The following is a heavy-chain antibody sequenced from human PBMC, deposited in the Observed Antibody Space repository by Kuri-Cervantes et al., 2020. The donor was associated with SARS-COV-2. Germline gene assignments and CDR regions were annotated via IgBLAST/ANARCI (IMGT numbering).Heavy chain of an antibody. D-gene: IGHD3-22*01. CDR3: ARDIIYYDRSGYYYSDLGSLDAFDI. CDR1: GFTFSSYS. Sequence: GGSLRLSCEASGFTFSSYSMNWVRQAAGKGLEWVSSISSSSYIYYADSVMVRFTITRDNAKNSLYPQMDSLRAEDTAVYYCARDIIYYDRSGYYYSDLGSLDAFDIWGQGTLVTVSS. CDR2: ISSSSYI. J-gene: IGHJ3*02. V-gene: IGHV3-21*01.